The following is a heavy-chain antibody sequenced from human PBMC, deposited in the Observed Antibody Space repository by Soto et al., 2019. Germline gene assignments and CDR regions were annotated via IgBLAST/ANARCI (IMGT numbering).Heavy chain of an antibody. J-gene: IGHJ5*02. CDR3: ERHEGWTGPDQ. D-gene: IGHD2-8*02. CDR2: IFHDGNT. Sequence: SETLSLTCAVSGASIGSGGWWSWVRQPPGKGLEWIAEIFHDGNTNYSPSLKSRVTMSVDKSQNQFSLNVYSVTAADTAVYYCERHEGWTGPDQWGQGTLVTGSS. CDR1: GASIGSGGW. V-gene: IGHV4-4*02.